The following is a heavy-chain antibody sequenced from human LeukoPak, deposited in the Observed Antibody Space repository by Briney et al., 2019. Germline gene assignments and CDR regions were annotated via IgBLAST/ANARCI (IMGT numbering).Heavy chain of an antibody. CDR1: GYTFTGYY. V-gene: IGHV1-2*02. CDR3: ASDGAAQQLLFRDAFDI. D-gene: IGHD2-2*01. CDR2: INPNSGGT. Sequence: ASVKVSCKASGYTFTGYYLHWVRQAPGQGLEWMGWINPNSGGTNYAQRFQGRVTMTRDTSISTAYMDLSRLTSDDSAVYYCASDGAAQQLLFRDAFDIWGQGTMVTVSS. J-gene: IGHJ3*02.